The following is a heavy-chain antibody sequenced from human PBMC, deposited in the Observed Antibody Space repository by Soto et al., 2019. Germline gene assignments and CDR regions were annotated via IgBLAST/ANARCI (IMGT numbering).Heavy chain of an antibody. CDR1: GGSINRNDYY. CDR3: GKVLIVPTPHSDSDS. J-gene: IGHJ4*02. Sequence: SETLSLTCSVSGGSINRNDYYWGWIRQPPWKGLEWIGNIDYNGVTYYNSSLKSRVTVSKDTSKNQFSLKLTSVTAADTALYYCGKVLIVPTPHSDSDSWGQGXLVTVYS. V-gene: IGHV4-39*01. CDR2: IDYNGVT. D-gene: IGHD2-15*01.